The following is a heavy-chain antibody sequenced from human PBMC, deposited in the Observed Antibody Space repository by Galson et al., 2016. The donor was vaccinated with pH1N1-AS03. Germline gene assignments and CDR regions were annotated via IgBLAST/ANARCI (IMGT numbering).Heavy chain of an antibody. D-gene: IGHD6-19*01. Sequence: SVKVSCKASGYTFTTYYMHWVRQAPGQGLEWLGILNPSGGTTTYAQNFYGRFTISRDNAKNSLFLQMDSLRAEDTAVYFCARMQWLLPQYYFNCWGQGTLVTVSS. J-gene: IGHJ4*02. V-gene: IGHV1-46*01. CDR3: ARMQWLLPQYYFNC. CDR2: LNPSGGTT. CDR1: GYTFTTYY.